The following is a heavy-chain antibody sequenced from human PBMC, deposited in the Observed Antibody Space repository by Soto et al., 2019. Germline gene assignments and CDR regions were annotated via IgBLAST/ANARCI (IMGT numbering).Heavy chain of an antibody. Sequence: PSETLSLTCTVSGGSITSSNSYYWGWIRQPPGKGLEWIGILYYSGTTYYNPSLKSRVTISIDKSNNQFFLKLTSVTAADKAVYYCARNQRIYDILTGYYKGPFDSWGQGTLVTVSS. CDR3: ARNQRIYDILTGYYKGPFDS. CDR1: GGSITSSNSYY. V-gene: IGHV4-39*07. CDR2: LYYSGTT. D-gene: IGHD3-9*01. J-gene: IGHJ4*02.